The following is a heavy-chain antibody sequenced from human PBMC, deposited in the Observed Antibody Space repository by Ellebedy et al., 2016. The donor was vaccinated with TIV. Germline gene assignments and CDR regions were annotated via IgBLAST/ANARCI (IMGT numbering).Heavy chain of an antibody. J-gene: IGHJ5*02. V-gene: IGHV1-18*01. CDR3: VRAGSSSWTNWFDP. CDR1: EYTFLSYG. CDR2: VSPYNGMT. Sequence: ASVKVSCXASEYTFLSYGIGWVRQAPGQGLEWVGWVSPYNGMTKFGQKFQGRVTLTTDTDTTTAYLALKNLKSDDTAVYYCVRAGSSSWTNWFDPWGQGSLVTVSS. D-gene: IGHD6-13*01.